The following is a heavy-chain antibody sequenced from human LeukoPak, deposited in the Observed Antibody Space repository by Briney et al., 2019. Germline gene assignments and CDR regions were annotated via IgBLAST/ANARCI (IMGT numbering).Heavy chain of an antibody. CDR3: ARNNYNYYEIDV. V-gene: IGHV4-59*08. J-gene: IGHJ6*02. CDR1: GXSIRGYD. Sequence: SETLSLTSTVSGXSIRGYDWNCIRHPPRQGLGRVGYIFYSGSTNYNPSLESRVTISVGTSNNQFSLKLNSVTAADTAVYFCARNNYNYYEIDVWGQGTTVTVSS. CDR2: IFYSGST.